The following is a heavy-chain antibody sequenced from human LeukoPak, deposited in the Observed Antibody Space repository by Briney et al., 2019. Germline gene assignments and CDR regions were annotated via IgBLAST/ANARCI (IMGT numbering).Heavy chain of an antibody. CDR2: IYYSGST. V-gene: IGHV4-61*01. CDR3: ARSYSGDDSFDY. D-gene: IGHD5-12*01. CDR1: GGPVSSVSYY. Sequence: SETLSLTCTVSGGPVSSVSYYWSWIRQPPGKGLEWIGYIYYSGSTNYNPSLKRRVTISVDTSKNQFSLKLSSVTAADTPVYYGARSYSGDDSFDYWGQRRLVTVSS. J-gene: IGHJ4*01.